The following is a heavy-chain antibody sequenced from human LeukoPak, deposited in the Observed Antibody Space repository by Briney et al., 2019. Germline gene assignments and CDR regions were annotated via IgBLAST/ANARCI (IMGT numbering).Heavy chain of an antibody. CDR2: IRYDGSNK. V-gene: IGHV3-30*02. CDR3: AKDFSVYYYDSRVLDY. Sequence: GGSLRLSCAASGFTFSSYGMHWVRQASGKGLEWVAFIRYDGSNKYYADSVKGRFTISRDNSKKTLYLQMNSLRPEDTAVYYCAKDFSVYYYDSRVLDYWGQGTLVTVSS. J-gene: IGHJ4*02. CDR1: GFTFSSYG. D-gene: IGHD3-22*01.